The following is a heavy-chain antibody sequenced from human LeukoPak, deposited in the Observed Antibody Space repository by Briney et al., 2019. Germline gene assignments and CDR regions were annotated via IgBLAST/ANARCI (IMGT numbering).Heavy chain of an antibody. CDR2: ISAYNGNT. V-gene: IGHV1-18*01. D-gene: IGHD3-22*01. Sequence: GASVKVSCKASGYTFTNYGISWVRQAPGQGLEWMGWISAYNGNTNYAQKLQGRVTMTTDTSTSTAYMELRSLRSDDTAVYYCARDPYYYDSSGYYYDAFDIWGQGTMVTVSS. CDR3: ARDPYYYDSSGYYYDAFDI. CDR1: GYTFTNYG. J-gene: IGHJ3*02.